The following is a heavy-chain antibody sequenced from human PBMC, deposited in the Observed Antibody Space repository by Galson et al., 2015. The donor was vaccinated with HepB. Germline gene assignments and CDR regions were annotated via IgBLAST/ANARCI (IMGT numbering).Heavy chain of an antibody. D-gene: IGHD6-13*01. CDR2: ISSNGGST. Sequence: SLRLSCAASGFTFSSYAMHWVRQAPGKGLEYVSAISSNGGSTYYADSVKGRFTISRDNSKDTLYLQMSSLRAEDTAVYYCVKEHSSGWYRGAGWFDPWGQGTLVTVSS. CDR1: GFTFSSYA. V-gene: IGHV3-64D*06. J-gene: IGHJ5*02. CDR3: VKEHSSGWYRGAGWFDP.